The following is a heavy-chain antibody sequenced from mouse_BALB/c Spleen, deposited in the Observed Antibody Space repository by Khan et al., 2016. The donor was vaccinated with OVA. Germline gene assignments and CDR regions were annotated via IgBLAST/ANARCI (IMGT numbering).Heavy chain of an antibody. CDR1: GYTFTSYV. J-gene: IGHJ3*01. CDR2: ISPNSDGS. Sequence: EVQLQQSGPELVKPGASVKMSCKASGYTFTSYVMHWVKQKPGQGLEWIGYISPNSDGSKYNEKFRGKATLTSDKSSSTAYMALSSLTSEESAVYYCLRSLYYYGSAYEGFAYWGPGTLVTVSA. CDR3: LRSLYYYGSAYEGFAY. V-gene: IGHV1S136*01. D-gene: IGHD1-1*01.